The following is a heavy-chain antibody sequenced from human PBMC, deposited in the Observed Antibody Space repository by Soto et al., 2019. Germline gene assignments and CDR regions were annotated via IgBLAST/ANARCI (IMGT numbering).Heavy chain of an antibody. CDR2: IIPIFGTA. CDR1: GGTFSSYA. CDR3: ATQSSGWYYFDY. J-gene: IGHJ4*02. V-gene: IGHV1-69*13. Sequence: ASVKVSCKASGGTFSSYAISCVRQAPGQGLEWMGGIIPIFGTANYAQKFQGRVTITADETTSTAYMELSSLRSEDTAVYDCATQSSGWYYFDYWGQGTLVTVSS. D-gene: IGHD6-19*01.